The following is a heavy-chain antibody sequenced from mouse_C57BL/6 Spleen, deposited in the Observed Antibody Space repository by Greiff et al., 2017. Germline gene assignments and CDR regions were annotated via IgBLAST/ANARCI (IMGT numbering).Heavy chain of an antibody. V-gene: IGHV1-80*01. J-gene: IGHJ3*01. CDR3: ARTYYDYDGSWFAY. CDR1: GYAFSSYW. Sequence: QVQLQQSGAELVKPGASVKISCKASGYAFSSYWMNWVKQRPGKGLEWIGQIYPGDGDTNYNGKFKGKATLTADKSSSTAYMQLSSLTSEDYAVYFCARTYYDYDGSWFAYWGQGTLVTVSA. D-gene: IGHD2-4*01. CDR2: IYPGDGDT.